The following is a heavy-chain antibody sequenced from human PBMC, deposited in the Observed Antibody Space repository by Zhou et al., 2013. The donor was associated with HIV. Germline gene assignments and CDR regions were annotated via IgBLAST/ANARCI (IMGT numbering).Heavy chain of an antibody. CDR2: VFYSGST. CDR3: ASRKYGTMNH. V-gene: IGHV4-39*07. CDR1: GGSISSPIYY. J-gene: IGHJ5*02. D-gene: IGHD3-22*01. Sequence: VQLQESGPGLVKPSETLSLTCVVSGGSISSPIYYWGWIRQPPGKGLEWIGSVFYSGSTYYNPSLKSRVTILVDTSENQFSLKLSSVTAADTAVYYCASRKYGTMNHWGQGTLVTVSS.